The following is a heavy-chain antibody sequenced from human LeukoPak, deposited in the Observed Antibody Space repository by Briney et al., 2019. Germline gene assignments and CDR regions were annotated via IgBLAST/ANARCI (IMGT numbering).Heavy chain of an antibody. CDR1: GFSFSDYS. CDR2: VTHDGSKM. CDR3: VRGGSEVVVAAALGAFDI. D-gene: IGHD2-15*01. V-gene: IGHV3-30*14. Sequence: GGSLRLSCSASGFSFSDYSIHWVRQAPGKGFDWVTVVTHDGSKMYYADSVEGRFIISRDNSKDMVYLQMNRLTSEDTAMYYCVRGGSEVVVAAALGAFDIWGQGTVVTVSS. J-gene: IGHJ3*02.